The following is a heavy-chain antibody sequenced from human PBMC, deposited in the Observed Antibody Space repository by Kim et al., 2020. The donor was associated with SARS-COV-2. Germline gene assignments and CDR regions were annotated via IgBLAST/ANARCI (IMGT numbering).Heavy chain of an antibody. Sequence: GGSLRLSCAASGFTFSNAWMSWVRQAPGKGLEWVGRIKSKTDGGTTDYAAPVKGRFTISRDDSKNTLYLQMNSLKTEDTAVYYCTTFLTYGSGSYSGHHSPPITDYWGQGTLVTVSS. CDR1: GFTFSNAW. CDR2: IKSKTDGGTT. J-gene: IGHJ4*02. CDR3: TTFLTYGSGSYSGHHSPPITDY. D-gene: IGHD3-10*01. V-gene: IGHV3-15*01.